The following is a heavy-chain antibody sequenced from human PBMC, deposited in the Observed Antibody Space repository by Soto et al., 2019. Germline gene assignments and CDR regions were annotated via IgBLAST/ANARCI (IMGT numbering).Heavy chain of an antibody. J-gene: IGHJ4*02. D-gene: IGHD5-18*01. CDR3: ARHGYNYGGGYFDY. Sequence: EVQLVESGGGLVQPGGALRLSCAASGVTVSSNYMSWVRQAPGKGLEWVAVIYSGGRTYYADSVKGRYTISRDNSKNTLYLQMNSLRAEDTAVYYCARHGYNYGGGYFDYWGKGTLVTVSS. CDR2: IYSGGRT. V-gene: IGHV3-66*04. CDR1: GVTVSSNY.